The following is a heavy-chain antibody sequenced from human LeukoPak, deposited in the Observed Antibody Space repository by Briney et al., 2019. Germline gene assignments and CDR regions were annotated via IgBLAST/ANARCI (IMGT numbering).Heavy chain of an antibody. Sequence: PGGSLRLSRVPSGVYLTIYSVHWVRQAPGEGLEYVAGTNDNGGRTYYANSVNHRFAISRDNSQNTINLQLGSQATEDMAVYYCAREAYYDLWRTGPGAFDIWGQGTRVIVSS. D-gene: IGHD3-3*01. J-gene: IGHJ3*02. CDR1: GVYLTIYS. CDR2: TNDNGGRT. CDR3: AREAYYDLWRTGPGAFDI. V-gene: IGHV3-64*01.